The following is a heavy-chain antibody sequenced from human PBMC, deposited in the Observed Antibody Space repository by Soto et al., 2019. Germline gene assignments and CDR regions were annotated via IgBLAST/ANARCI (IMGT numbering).Heavy chain of an antibody. CDR2: IIPIFGTA. CDR3: AISFGDIVVVPAAIRWFDP. D-gene: IGHD2-2*01. CDR1: RGTFSSYA. Sequence: SAQGSCTAYRGTFSSYALSWVRQTPGQGVEWMGGIIPIFGTANYAQKFQGRVTITADESTSTAYMELSSLRSEDTAVYYCAISFGDIVVVPAAIRWFDPWGQGTLVTVSS. V-gene: IGHV1-69*13. J-gene: IGHJ5*02.